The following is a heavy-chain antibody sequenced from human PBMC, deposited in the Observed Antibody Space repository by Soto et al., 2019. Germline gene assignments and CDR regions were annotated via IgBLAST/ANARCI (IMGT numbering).Heavy chain of an antibody. J-gene: IGHJ4*02. V-gene: IGHV1-18*01. CDR1: GYTFTSYG. CDR3: ARGGGITIFGVVITYFDY. Sequence: ASVKVSCKASGYTFTSYGISWVRQAPGQGLEWMGWISAYNGNTNYAQKLQGRVTMTTDTSTSTAYMELRSLRSDDTAVYYCARGGGITIFGVVITYFDYWGQGTLVTVSS. CDR2: ISAYNGNT. D-gene: IGHD3-3*01.